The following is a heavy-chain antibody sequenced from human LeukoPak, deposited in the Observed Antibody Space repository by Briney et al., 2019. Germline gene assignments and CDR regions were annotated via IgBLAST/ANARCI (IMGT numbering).Heavy chain of an antibody. J-gene: IGHJ6*03. CDR3: AKTGVVVVGAVHNYYYYMDV. Sequence: GGSLRLSCAPSGFIISSFAMHWVRQAPGKGLEWVALSTNDGTNTFYAESVKGRFIISRDNSQNTLYLQMDSLRPEDTAVYYCAKTGVVVVGAVHNYYYYMDVWGKGTTVTVSS. CDR2: STNDGTNT. D-gene: IGHD2-2*01. CDR1: GFIISSFA. V-gene: IGHV3-30*02.